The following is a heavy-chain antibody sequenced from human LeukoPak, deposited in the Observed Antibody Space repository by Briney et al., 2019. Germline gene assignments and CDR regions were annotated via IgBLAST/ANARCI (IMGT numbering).Heavy chain of an antibody. V-gene: IGHV3-23*01. Sequence: GGSLRLSCVASGFSFSNYAMSWVRQAPGKGLEWVSGISGSGSSPYYADSVKGRFTISRDNSKNTLYLQMNSLRAEDTAVYYCADLGTTYYYDHSTYWGRGTLVTVSS. CDR1: GFSFSNYA. D-gene: IGHD3-22*01. CDR2: ISGSGSSP. CDR3: ADLGTTYYYDHSTY. J-gene: IGHJ4*02.